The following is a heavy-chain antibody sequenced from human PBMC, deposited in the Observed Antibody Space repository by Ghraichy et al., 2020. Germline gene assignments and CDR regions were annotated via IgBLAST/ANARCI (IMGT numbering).Heavy chain of an antibody. Sequence: GGSLRLSCAASGFTFSSYAMHWVRQAPGKGLEWVAVISYDGSNKYYADSVKGRFTISRDNSKNTLYLQMNSLRAEETAVYYYARDPRGPNGRSRYFDWLLFFDYWGQGTLVTVSS. J-gene: IGHJ4*02. D-gene: IGHD3-9*01. CDR3: ARDPRGPNGRSRYFDWLLFFDY. CDR2: ISYDGSNK. CDR1: GFTFSSYA. V-gene: IGHV3-30-3*01.